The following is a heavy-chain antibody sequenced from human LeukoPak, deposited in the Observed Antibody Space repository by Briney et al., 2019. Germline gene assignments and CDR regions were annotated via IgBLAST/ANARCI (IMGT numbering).Heavy chain of an antibody. D-gene: IGHD2-2*02. J-gene: IGHJ4*02. Sequence: GESLKISCKGSGYRFTNYWIGWVRQMPGKGLEWMGIIYPGDSDTRYSPSFQGQVTISADKSISTAYLPWNNLKGPGTAIYFCAVGGDYSSCCYRYFNYRGQGTLVTVSS. CDR3: AVGGDYSSCCYRYFNY. V-gene: IGHV5-51*01. CDR2: IYPGDSDT. CDR1: GYRFTNYW.